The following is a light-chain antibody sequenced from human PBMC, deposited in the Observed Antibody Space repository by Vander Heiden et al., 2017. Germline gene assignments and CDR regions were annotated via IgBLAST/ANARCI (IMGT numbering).Light chain of an antibody. J-gene: IGLJ2*01. V-gene: IGLV2-11*01. Sequence: SALTQPRSVSGSPGQSVTISCTGTSRDVGGYNYVSWYQQRPGKAPKLMIYDVSKRPSGVPDRFSGSKSGSTASLTISGLQAEDEADYYCCSFAGSYTLVFGGGTKLTVL. CDR2: DVS. CDR1: SRDVGGYNY. CDR3: CSFAGSYTLV.